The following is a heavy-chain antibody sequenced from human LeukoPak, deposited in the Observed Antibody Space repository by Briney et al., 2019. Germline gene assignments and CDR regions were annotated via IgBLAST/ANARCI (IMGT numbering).Heavy chain of an antibody. V-gene: IGHV4-39*07. J-gene: IGHJ6*03. CDR3: ARGRNFYYYYMDV. CDR1: GGSISSSSYY. CDR2: VYYSGST. Sequence: SGTLSLTCTVSGGSISSSSYYGGWIRQPPGKGLEGIGSVYYSGSTYYNPSLKSRVTISVDTSKNQFSLKLSSVTAADTAVYYCARGRNFYYYYMDVWGKGPTVTVSS.